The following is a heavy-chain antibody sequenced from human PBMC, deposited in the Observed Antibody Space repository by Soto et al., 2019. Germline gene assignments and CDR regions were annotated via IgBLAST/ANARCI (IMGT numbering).Heavy chain of an antibody. Sequence: GGSLRLSCAASGFTFSSYSMNWVRQAPGKGLKWVSSISSSSSYIYYSDSVKGRFAISRDNAKNSLYLQMNSLRAEDTAVYYCARVIAARRADVWGQGTTVTVSS. V-gene: IGHV3-21*01. J-gene: IGHJ6*02. CDR3: ARVIAARRADV. CDR2: ISSSSSYI. D-gene: IGHD6-6*01. CDR1: GFTFSSYS.